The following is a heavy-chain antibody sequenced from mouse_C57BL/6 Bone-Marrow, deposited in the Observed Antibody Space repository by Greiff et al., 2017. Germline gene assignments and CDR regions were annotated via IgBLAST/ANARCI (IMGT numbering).Heavy chain of an antibody. CDR2: IDPEDGDT. CDR1: GFNITDYY. D-gene: IGHD2-1*01. CDR3: TDGNYWYFDV. Sequence: EVQLQQSGAELVRPGASVKLSCTASGFNITDYYMHWVKQRPEQGLEWIGRIDPEDGDTEYAPKFQGKATMTADTSSNTAYLQLSSLTSEDPAVYYCTDGNYWYFDVWGSGTTVTVSA. V-gene: IGHV14-1*01. J-gene: IGHJ1*01.